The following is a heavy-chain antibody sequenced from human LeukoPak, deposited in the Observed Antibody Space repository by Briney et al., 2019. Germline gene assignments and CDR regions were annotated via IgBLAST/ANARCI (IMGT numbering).Heavy chain of an antibody. CDR2: ISAYNGNT. Sequence: GASVKVSCKASGYTFTSYGISWVRQAPGQGLEWMGWISAYNGNTNYAQKLQGRVTMTEDTSTDTAYMELSSLRSEDTAVYYCATEPAYYDFWSGYRRITYFDYWGQGTLVTVSS. CDR1: GYTFTSYG. V-gene: IGHV1-18*01. D-gene: IGHD3-3*01. CDR3: ATEPAYYDFWSGYRRITYFDY. J-gene: IGHJ4*02.